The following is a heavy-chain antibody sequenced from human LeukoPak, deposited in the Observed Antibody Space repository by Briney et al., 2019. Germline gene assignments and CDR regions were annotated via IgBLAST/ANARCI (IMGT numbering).Heavy chain of an antibody. CDR2: IKPNSGGT. CDR3: AREDCSSTSCYWFDY. J-gene: IGHJ4*02. Sequence: GASVKVSCKASGYTFTGYYMHWVRQAPGQGLEWLGWIKPNSGGTNYAQKFQGRVTMTRDTSISTAYMELSRLRSDDTAVYYCAREDCSSTSCYWFDYWGQGTLVTVSS. V-gene: IGHV1-2*02. CDR1: GYTFTGYY. D-gene: IGHD2-2*01.